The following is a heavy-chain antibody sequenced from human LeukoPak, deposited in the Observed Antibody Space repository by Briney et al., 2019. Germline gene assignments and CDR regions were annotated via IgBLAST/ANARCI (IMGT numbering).Heavy chain of an antibody. CDR1: GFTFSDAW. CDR2: IKSKVSGGTT. Sequence: GGSLRLSCAASGFTFSDAWMTWVRQAPGKGLEWVGRIKSKVSGGTTDYAAPVKGRFTISRDDSKNTLYFQMNSLKTEDTAVYYCTTLSTVTTADYWGQGTLVTVSS. V-gene: IGHV3-15*01. D-gene: IGHD4-17*01. J-gene: IGHJ4*02. CDR3: TTLSTVTTADY.